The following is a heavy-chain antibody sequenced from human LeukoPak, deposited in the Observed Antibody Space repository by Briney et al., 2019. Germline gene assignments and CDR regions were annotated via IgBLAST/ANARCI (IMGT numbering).Heavy chain of an antibody. CDR1: GFTFSSYS. J-gene: IGHJ4*02. CDR2: ISSSSSYI. V-gene: IGHV3-21*01. D-gene: IGHD2-15*01. Sequence: GGSLRLSCAASGFTFSSYSMNWVRQAPGRGLEWVSSISSSSSYIYYADSVKGRFTISRDNAKNSLYLQMNSLRAEDTAVYYCARAGRAAATNYWGQGTLVTVSS. CDR3: ARAGRAAATNY.